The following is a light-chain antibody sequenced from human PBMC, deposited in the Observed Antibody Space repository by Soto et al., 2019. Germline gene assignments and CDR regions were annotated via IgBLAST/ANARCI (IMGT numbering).Light chain of an antibody. CDR2: KAS. CDR3: QQYNSYSPT. CDR1: QSISVW. J-gene: IGKJ1*01. Sequence: DIQMTQSPSTLSASVGDRVTITCRASQSISVWLAWYQQKAGKAPNLLIYKASRLESGVPSRFSGSGSETEFTLTISDLQPDDSATYYCQQYNSYSPTFGQGTKVEVK. V-gene: IGKV1-5*03.